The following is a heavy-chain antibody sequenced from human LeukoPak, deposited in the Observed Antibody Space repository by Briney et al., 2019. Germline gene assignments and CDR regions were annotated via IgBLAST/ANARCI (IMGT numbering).Heavy chain of an antibody. Sequence: SETLSLTCTVSGGSISSYYWSWIRQPPGKGLEWIGYIYYSGSTNYNPSLKSRVTISVDTSMNQFSLKLSSVTAADTAVYYCARAFVDTAMGHYYYYGMDVWGQGTTVTVSS. CDR1: GGSISSYY. CDR2: IYYSGST. V-gene: IGHV4-59*01. D-gene: IGHD5-18*01. J-gene: IGHJ6*02. CDR3: ARAFVDTAMGHYYYYGMDV.